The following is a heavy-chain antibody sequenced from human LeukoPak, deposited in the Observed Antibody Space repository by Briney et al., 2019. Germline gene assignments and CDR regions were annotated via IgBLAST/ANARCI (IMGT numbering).Heavy chain of an antibody. CDR2: ICSGGST. Sequence: PGGSLRLSCAASGFTVSSNYMSWVRQAPGKGLEWVSVICSGGSTYYADSVKGRFTISRDNSKNTLYLQMNSLRAEDTAVYYCAREGVPAPYYYYGMDVWGQGTTVTVSS. CDR3: AREGVPAPYYYYGMDV. J-gene: IGHJ6*02. V-gene: IGHV3-66*01. D-gene: IGHD2-2*01. CDR1: GFTVSSNY.